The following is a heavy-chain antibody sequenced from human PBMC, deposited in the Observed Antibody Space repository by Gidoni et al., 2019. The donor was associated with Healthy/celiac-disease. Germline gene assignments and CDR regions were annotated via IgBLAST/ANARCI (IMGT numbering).Heavy chain of an antibody. J-gene: IGHJ4*02. CDR1: GFPFRIVA. D-gene: IGHD3-10*01. CDR3: ARGTYYYGSGSSEFDY. CDR2: ITYDGSNK. V-gene: IGHV3-30-3*01. Sequence: QVQLVESGGGVVQPGSSLRLPCAASGFPFRIVAMPWVRQAPGQGLEWVAVITYDGSNKYYADTVKGRFTISRDNSKNTLYLQMNSLRAEDTAVYYCARGTYYYGSGSSEFDYWGQGTLVTVSS.